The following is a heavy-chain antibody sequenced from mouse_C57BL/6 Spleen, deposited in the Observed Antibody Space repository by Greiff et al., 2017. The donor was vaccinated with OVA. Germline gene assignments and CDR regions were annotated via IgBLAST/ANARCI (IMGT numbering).Heavy chain of an antibody. CDR3: TADGNYAWFAY. CDR1: GYTFTDYE. J-gene: IGHJ3*01. CDR2: IDPETGGT. D-gene: IGHD2-1*01. V-gene: IGHV1-15*01. Sequence: VQLQQSGAELVRPGASVTLSCKASGYTFTDYEMHWVKQTPVHGLEWIGAIDPETGGTAYNQKFKGKAILTADKSSSTAYMERRSLTSEDSAVYYCTADGNYAWFAYWGQGTLVTVSA.